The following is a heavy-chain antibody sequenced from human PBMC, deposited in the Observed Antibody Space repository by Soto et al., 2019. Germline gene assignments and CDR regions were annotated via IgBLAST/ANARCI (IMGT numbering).Heavy chain of an antibody. CDR1: GFTFSTYA. V-gene: IGHV3-23*01. Sequence: GGSLRLSCTVSGFTFSTYALSWVRQAPGKGLEWVSSISASGGSTFYGDSVKGRFTASRDNSKNTLFLQLNNLRAEDTAVYYCAKIALIGSNTDYWGQGALVTVSS. J-gene: IGHJ4*02. CDR3: AKIALIGSNTDY. D-gene: IGHD1-26*01. CDR2: ISASGGST.